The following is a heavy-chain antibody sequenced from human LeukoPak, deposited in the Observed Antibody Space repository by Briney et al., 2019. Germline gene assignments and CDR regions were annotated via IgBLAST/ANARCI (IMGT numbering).Heavy chain of an antibody. CDR3: AKDRIVVVVAATLFY. J-gene: IGHJ4*02. Sequence: GGSLRLSCAASGFTFSSYAMSWVRQAPGKGLEWVSAMSGSGGSTYYADSVKGRFTISRDNSKNTLYLQMNSLRAEDTAVYYCAKDRIVVVVAATLFYWGQGTLVTVSS. D-gene: IGHD2-15*01. V-gene: IGHV3-23*01. CDR2: MSGSGGST. CDR1: GFTFSSYA.